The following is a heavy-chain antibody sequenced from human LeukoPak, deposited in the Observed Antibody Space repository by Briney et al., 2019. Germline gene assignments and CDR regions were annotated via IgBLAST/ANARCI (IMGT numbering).Heavy chain of an antibody. Sequence: SETLSLTCAVYGGSFSGYYWSWIRQPPGKGLEWIGEINHSGSTNYNPSLKSRVTISVDTSKNQFSLKLSSVTAADTAVYYCASARNWNYESAWGQGTLVIVSS. D-gene: IGHD1-7*01. V-gene: IGHV4-34*01. J-gene: IGHJ4*02. CDR3: ASARNWNYESA. CDR2: INHSGST. CDR1: GGSFSGYY.